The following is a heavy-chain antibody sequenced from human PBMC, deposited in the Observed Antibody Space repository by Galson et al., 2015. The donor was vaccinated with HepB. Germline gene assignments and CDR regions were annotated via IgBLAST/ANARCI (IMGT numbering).Heavy chain of an antibody. CDR2: IIPIFGTA. V-gene: IGHV1-69*13. Sequence: SVKVSCKASGGTFSSYAISWVRQAPGQGLEWMGGIIPIFGTANYAQKFQGRVTLTADESTSTAYMELSSLRSEDTAAYYCAMGLYYDFWSGYPLDYWGQGTLFTVSS. CDR3: AMGLYYDFWSGYPLDY. CDR1: GGTFSSYA. D-gene: IGHD3-3*01. J-gene: IGHJ4*02.